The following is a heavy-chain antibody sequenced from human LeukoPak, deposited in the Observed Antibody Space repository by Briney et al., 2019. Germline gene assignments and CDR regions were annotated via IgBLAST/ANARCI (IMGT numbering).Heavy chain of an antibody. CDR3: ARDHGSQDSGAWYVFDY. CDR2: INHHGHT. D-gene: IGHD6-19*01. CDR1: GFTFNHYA. J-gene: IGHJ4*02. Sequence: GGSLRLSCAASGFTFNHYAVSWVRQAPGKGLECVSSINHHGHTFYVDSVKGRFTISRDNSKNTVFLQMTSLGADDTAEYFCARDHGSQDSGAWYVFDYWGRGTLVTASS. V-gene: IGHV3-23*01.